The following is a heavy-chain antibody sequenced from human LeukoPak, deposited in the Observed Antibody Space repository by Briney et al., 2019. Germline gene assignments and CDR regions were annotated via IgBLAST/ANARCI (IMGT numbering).Heavy chain of an antibody. D-gene: IGHD3-9*01. V-gene: IGHV3-53*01. CDR1: GFTVSNNY. CDR3: ARENILTGYYNFDY. J-gene: IGHJ4*02. CDR2: IYSGGTT. Sequence: PGGSLRLSCAASGFTVSNNYMSWVRQAPGKGLEWVSVIYSGGTTYYADSVKGRFTISRDNSKNTLYLQMNSLRAEDTAVYYCARENILTGYYNFDYWGQGTLVTVSS.